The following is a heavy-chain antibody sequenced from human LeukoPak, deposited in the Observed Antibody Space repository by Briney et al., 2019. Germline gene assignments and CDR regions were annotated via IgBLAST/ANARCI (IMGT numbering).Heavy chain of an antibody. CDR3: ARLSLSVYYDSSGSTLDAFDI. V-gene: IGHV5-51*01. J-gene: IGHJ3*02. Sequence: KPGESLKISCKGSGYSFTSYWIGWVRQMPGKGLEWMGIIYPGDSDTRYSPSFQGQVTISADKSISTAYLQWSSLKASDTAMYYCARLSLSVYYDSSGSTLDAFDIWGQGTMVTVSS. D-gene: IGHD3-22*01. CDR2: IYPGDSDT. CDR1: GYSFTSYW.